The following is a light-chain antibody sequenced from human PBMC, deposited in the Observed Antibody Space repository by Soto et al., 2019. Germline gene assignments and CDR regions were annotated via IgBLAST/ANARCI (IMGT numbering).Light chain of an antibody. CDR1: QSVSSN. J-gene: IGKJ1*01. V-gene: IGKV3-15*01. CDR3: QQYNNWPRT. Sequence: ELVMPQSPPTLFLSPGHGATLSSRASQSVSSNLAWFQQNPGQPPRIVSYDASTRATGIPARFSGSGSGTEFTLTISSLKSEDFAVYYCQQYNNWPRTFGQGTKVDI. CDR2: DAS.